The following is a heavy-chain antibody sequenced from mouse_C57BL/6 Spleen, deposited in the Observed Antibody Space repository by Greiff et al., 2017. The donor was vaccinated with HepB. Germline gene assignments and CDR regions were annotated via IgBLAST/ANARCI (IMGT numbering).Heavy chain of an antibody. CDR1: GYSITSGYY. D-gene: IGHD2-4*01. CDR2: ISYDGSN. V-gene: IGHV3-6*01. J-gene: IGHJ3*01. Sequence: EVKLQESGPGLVKPSQSLSLTCSVTGYSITSGYYWNWIRQFPGNKLEWMGYISYDGSNNYNPSLKNRISITRDTSKNQFFLKLNSVTTEDTATYYCAREGSYDYDGAYWGQGTLVTVSA. CDR3: AREGSYDYDGAY.